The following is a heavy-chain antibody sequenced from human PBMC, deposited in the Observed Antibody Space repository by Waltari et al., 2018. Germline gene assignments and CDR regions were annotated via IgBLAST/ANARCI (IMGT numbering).Heavy chain of an antibody. J-gene: IGHJ5*02. CDR1: DGTCSSYA. Sequence: QVQPVQSGAEVKKPGSSVKVSCKATDGTCSSYASSWERQAPGHGIEWMGGIIPIFGTANYAQKFQGRVTITADESTSTAYMELSSLRSEDTAVYYCASDRGIMATMGTWFDPWGQGTLVTVSS. CDR2: IIPIFGTA. V-gene: IGHV1-69*12. D-gene: IGHD5-12*01. CDR3: ASDRGIMATMGTWFDP.